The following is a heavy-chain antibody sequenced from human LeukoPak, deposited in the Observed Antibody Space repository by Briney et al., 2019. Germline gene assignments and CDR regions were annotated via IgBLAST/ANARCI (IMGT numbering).Heavy chain of an antibody. J-gene: IGHJ4*02. V-gene: IGHV3-48*04. Sequence: GGSLKLSCAASGFTFSGSTMHWVRQAPGKGLEWVSYISGSGGTIYYTDSVKGRFTISRDNAKNSLYLQMNSLRAEDTAVYYCSRGRLFGDYWGQGALVTVSS. CDR1: GFTFSGST. D-gene: IGHD2-21*02. CDR3: SRGRLFGDY. CDR2: ISGSGGTI.